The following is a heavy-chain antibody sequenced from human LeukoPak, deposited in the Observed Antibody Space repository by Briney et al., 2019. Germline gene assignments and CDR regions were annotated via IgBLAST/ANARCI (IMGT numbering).Heavy chain of an antibody. D-gene: IGHD3-10*01. CDR2: ISSSSTYI. Sequence: GGSLRLSCAASGFTFSSYTMNWVRQAPGKGLEWVSSISSSSTYIHYADSVKGRFTISRDNAKNSLYLQMNSLRGEDTAVYYCANLRGSNYMDVWGKGTTVTVSS. CDR1: GFTFSSYT. V-gene: IGHV3-21*01. CDR3: ANLRGSNYMDV. J-gene: IGHJ6*03.